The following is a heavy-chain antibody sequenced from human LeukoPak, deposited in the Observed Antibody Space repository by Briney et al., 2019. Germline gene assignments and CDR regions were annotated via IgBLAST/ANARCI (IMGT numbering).Heavy chain of an antibody. V-gene: IGHV1-8*01. J-gene: IGHJ6*03. CDR1: GYTFTSYD. D-gene: IGHD3-10*01. CDR3: ARGGLVRGVIITRYCYYMDV. Sequence: ASVKVSCKASGYTFTSYDINWVRQATGQGLEWMGWMNPNSGNTGYAQKFQGRVTMTRNTSISTAYMELSSLRSEDTAVYYCARGGLVRGVIITRYCYYMDVWGKGTTVTISS. CDR2: MNPNSGNT.